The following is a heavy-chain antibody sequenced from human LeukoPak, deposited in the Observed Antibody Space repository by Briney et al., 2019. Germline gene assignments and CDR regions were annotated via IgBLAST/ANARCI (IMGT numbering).Heavy chain of an antibody. CDR2: IYYSGST. V-gene: IGHV4-59*01. Sequence: PSETLSLTCTVSGGSFSSYYWSWIRQPPGKGLEWIGYIYYSGSTNYNPSLKSRVTISVDTSKNQFSLKLSSVTAADTAVYYCARSWMQLCLPLEYWGQGTLVTVSS. CDR3: ARSWMQLCLPLEY. D-gene: IGHD5-18*01. J-gene: IGHJ4*02. CDR1: GGSFSSYY.